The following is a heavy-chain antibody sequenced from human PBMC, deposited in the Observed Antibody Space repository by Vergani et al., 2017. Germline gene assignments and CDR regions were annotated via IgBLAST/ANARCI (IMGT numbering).Heavy chain of an antibody. CDR2: ISSSVNNI. D-gene: IGHD4-11*01. CDR3: ARDNRDYNNNPGNFDI. CDR1: GFSFSDHY. J-gene: IGHJ3*02. V-gene: IGHV3-11*01. Sequence: QVQLVESGGGLVKPGGSLRLSCAASGFSFSDHYMTWIRQAPGQGLEWVSYISSSVNNIEYADSVKGRFSIYRENAKSSLFLQMYSLRSEDTDVYYCARDNRDYNNNPGNFDIWGQGSMVTVSS.